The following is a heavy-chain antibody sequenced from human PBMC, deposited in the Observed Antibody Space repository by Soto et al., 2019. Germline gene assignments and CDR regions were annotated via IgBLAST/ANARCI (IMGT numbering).Heavy chain of an antibody. CDR3: ARIIVVVVAASIHFDY. V-gene: IGHV3-7*01. CDR1: GFTFSSYW. D-gene: IGHD2-15*01. CDR2: IKQDGSEK. J-gene: IGHJ4*02. Sequence: GGSLRLSCAASGFTFSSYWMSWVRQAPGKGLEWVANIKQDGSEKYYVDSVKGRFTISRDNAKNSLYLQMNSLRAEDTAVYYCARIIVVVVAASIHFDYWGQGTLVTVSS.